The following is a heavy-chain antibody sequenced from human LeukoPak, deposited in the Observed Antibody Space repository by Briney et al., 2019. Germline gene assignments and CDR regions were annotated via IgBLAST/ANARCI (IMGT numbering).Heavy chain of an antibody. CDR1: GYTFISYG. J-gene: IGHJ1*01. Sequence: ASVKVSCKASGYTFISYGISWVRQAPGQGLEWMGWITAYNGNTNYAQKFQDRVTMTTDTSTSTAYMELRSLRSDDTAVYYCARGDGWFHDGTSGPRGNFQNWGQGTLVTVSS. V-gene: IGHV1-18*01. CDR2: ITAYNGNT. D-gene: IGHD3-3*01. CDR3: ARGDGWFHDGTSGPRGNFQN.